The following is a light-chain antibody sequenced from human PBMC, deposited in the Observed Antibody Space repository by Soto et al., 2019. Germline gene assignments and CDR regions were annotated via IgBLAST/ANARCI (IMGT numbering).Light chain of an antibody. CDR1: QTVSSY. V-gene: IGKV3-11*01. Sequence: EVVLTQSPDTLSLSPGERATLSCRASQTVSSYLLWYQQKRGQAPRLLIYDASNRATGIPARFSGSGSGTDFTLTISSLEPEDFAVYYCQHRMNWPLTFGQGTRLEIK. CDR2: DAS. J-gene: IGKJ5*01. CDR3: QHRMNWPLT.